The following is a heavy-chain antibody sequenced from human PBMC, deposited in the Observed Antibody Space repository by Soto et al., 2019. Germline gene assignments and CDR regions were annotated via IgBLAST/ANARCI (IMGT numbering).Heavy chain of an antibody. CDR3: ARSIAAAVDLDY. D-gene: IGHD6-13*01. Sequence: ASVKVSCKASGYTFSSYGISWVRQAPGQGLEWMGWISAYNGNTNYAQKLQGRVTMTTDTSTSTAYMEVRSLRSDDTAVYYCARSIAAAVDLDYWGQGTLGTVSS. J-gene: IGHJ4*02. V-gene: IGHV1-18*01. CDR1: GYTFSSYG. CDR2: ISAYNGNT.